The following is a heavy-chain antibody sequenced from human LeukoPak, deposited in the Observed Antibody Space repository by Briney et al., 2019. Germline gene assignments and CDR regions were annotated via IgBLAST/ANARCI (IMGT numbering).Heavy chain of an antibody. CDR3: ARSGDRDGDY. J-gene: IGHJ4*02. CDR2: ISAYNGNT. D-gene: IGHD2-21*01. V-gene: IGHV1-18*01. Sequence: ASVTVSCKGSAYTSTNYGISWVRQAPGQGVEWMGWISAYNGNTNYAQKLQGRVTITTDTSTSTAYMELRSLRSDDTAVYYCARSGDRDGDYWGQGTLVTVSS. CDR1: AYTSTNYG.